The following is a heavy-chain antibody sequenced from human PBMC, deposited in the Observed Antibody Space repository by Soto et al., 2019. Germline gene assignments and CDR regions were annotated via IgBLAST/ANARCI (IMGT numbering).Heavy chain of an antibody. V-gene: IGHV3-33*01. CDR2: SWLDGRHL. CDR3: ARDWGVCTTGECYSHGFDL. CDR1: GFTLDTYG. J-gene: IGHJ3*01. Sequence: QEQLVESGGGMVQPGGSLRLSCAVSGFTLDTYGMHWVRQAAGQGLEWVAVSWLDGRHLDYADSVIGRFTVFREDSKNTLFLEMNGLRGDDTAVYYYARDWGVCTTGECYSHGFDLWGQGTQATVSS. D-gene: IGHD3-10*01.